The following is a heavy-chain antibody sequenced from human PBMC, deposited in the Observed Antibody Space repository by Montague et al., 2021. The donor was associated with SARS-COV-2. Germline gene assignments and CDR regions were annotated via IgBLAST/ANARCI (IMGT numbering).Heavy chain of an antibody. J-gene: IGHJ6*03. V-gene: IGHV4-34*01. CDR3: ARLRDGVVPSPILGVGPYFSYYYMDV. Sequence: SETLSLTCAVHGGSFSGYYWNWIRQPPGKGLEWIGEINHGGSTNYNPSLKSRLTISTDTSENQFSLKLTSVAAADTAVYYCARLRDGVVPSPILGVGPYFSYYYMDVWGKGTTVTVSS. CDR2: INHGGST. D-gene: IGHD3-10*01. CDR1: GGSFSGYY.